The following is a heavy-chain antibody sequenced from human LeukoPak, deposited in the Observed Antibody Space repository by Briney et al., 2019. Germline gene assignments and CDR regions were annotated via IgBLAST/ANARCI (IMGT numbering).Heavy chain of an antibody. Sequence: ASVKVSCKASGYTFTSYYIHWVRQAPGQGLKWMGIINPSGGTTSYAQKFQGRVTVTSDTSTSTVNMDLSSLRSEDTAVYYCAREAGDYGFDFWGQGTLVTVSS. CDR3: AREAGDYGFDF. CDR1: GYTFTSYY. D-gene: IGHD4-17*01. CDR2: INPSGGTT. J-gene: IGHJ4*02. V-gene: IGHV1-46*01.